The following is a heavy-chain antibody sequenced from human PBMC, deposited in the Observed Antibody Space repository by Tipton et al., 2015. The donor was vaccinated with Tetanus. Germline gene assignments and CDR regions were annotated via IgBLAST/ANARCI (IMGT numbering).Heavy chain of an antibody. CDR2: TYYRSKWSN. V-gene: IGHV6-1*01. Sequence: QLVQSGPEVKPSQTLSVTCVISGDRLSSDIAAWYWIRQSPSRGLEWLGRTYYRSKWSNDYAVSVKSRVTITLDTSKNQFSLQLGSVTPEDTAVYYCARGYAGGAWDVWGQGNLVTVSS. CDR1: GDRLSSDIAA. D-gene: IGHD2-2*01. J-gene: IGHJ4*02. CDR3: ARGYAGGAWDV.